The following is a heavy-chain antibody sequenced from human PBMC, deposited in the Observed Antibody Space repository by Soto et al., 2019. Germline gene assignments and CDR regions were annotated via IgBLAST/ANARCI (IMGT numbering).Heavy chain of an antibody. CDR3: ARHGFGPLHGLVDV. Sequence: QVQLQESGPGLVKPSETLSLTCTVSGGSITNYYCSWFRQPPGKGLEWIGYINYDGYSAYNLSLKGRVTLSMAASETQFSLMLESVTATDPAVYFCARHGFGPLHGLVDVWGPGTTVIVSS. CDR2: INYDGYS. J-gene: IGHJ6*02. V-gene: IGHV4-59*08. D-gene: IGHD3-10*01. CDR1: GGSITNYY.